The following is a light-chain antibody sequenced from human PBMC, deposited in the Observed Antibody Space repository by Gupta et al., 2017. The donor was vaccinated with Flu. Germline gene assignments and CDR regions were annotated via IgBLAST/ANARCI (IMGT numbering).Light chain of an antibody. Sequence: TLTCTGKRDSIRTDYESSYQQKQGQGPDLLIYDKNTRHPGSTDRRCGSSSGNTAAFPITEARADEEDDYYCDSRYSTDNDQEVFGGGTKLTVL. J-gene: IGLJ2*01. CDR2: DKN. V-gene: IGLV3-19*01. CDR3: DSRYSTDNDQEV. CDR1: SIRTDY.